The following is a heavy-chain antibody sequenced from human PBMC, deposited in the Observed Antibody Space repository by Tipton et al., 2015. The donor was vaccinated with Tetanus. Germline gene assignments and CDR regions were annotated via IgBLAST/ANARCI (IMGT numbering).Heavy chain of an antibody. D-gene: IGHD3-16*02. CDR3: ARELQYRVDDYVWGSYRHDAFDI. J-gene: IGHJ3*02. CDR1: GYTFTGYY. V-gene: IGHV1-2*02. Sequence: QVQLVQSGAEVKKPGASVKVSCKASGYTFTGYYMHWVRQAPGQGLEWMGWINPNSGGTNYAQKFQGRVTMTRDTSISTAYMELSRLRSDDTAVYYCARELQYRVDDYVWGSYRHDAFDIWGQGTMVTVSS. CDR2: INPNSGGT.